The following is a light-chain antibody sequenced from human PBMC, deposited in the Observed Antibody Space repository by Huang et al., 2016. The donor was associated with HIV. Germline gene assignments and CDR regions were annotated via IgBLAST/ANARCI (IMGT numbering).Light chain of an antibody. J-gene: IGKJ2*01. V-gene: IGKV4-1*01. CDR1: QTVLDSSDNRNY. CDR2: WAS. Sequence: DIVMTQSPDSLAMSLGERATINCSSSQTVLDSSDNRNYLTCYQRKPGQPPKILIYWASTRQSGVPDRFSGSGSRTDFTLTISSLQAEDAAVYYCQQYYTIPYTFGQGTKLEIK. CDR3: QQYYTIPYT.